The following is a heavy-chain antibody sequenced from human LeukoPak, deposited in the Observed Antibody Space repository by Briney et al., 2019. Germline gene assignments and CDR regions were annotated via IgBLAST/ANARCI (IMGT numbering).Heavy chain of an antibody. J-gene: IGHJ4*02. CDR1: GGSISSYY. D-gene: IGHD5-12*01. V-gene: IGHV4-59*08. Sequence: SETLSLTCTVSGGSISSYYWSWIRQPPGKGLEWIGYIYYSGSTNYNPSLKSRVTISVDTSKNQFSLKLSSVTAADTAVYYCARLGWRTDPGKARKDIVATMEEYYFDYWGQGTLVTVSS. CDR2: IYYSGST. CDR3: ARLGWRTDPGKARKDIVATMEEYYFDY.